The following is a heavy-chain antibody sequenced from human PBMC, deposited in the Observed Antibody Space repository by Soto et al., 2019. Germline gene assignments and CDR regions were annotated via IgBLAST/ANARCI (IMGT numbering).Heavy chain of an antibody. J-gene: IGHJ6*02. D-gene: IGHD2-2*01. CDR3: ARAQHIVLVPPPNGMDV. CDR2: INSDGSST. CDR1: GFTFSSYW. Sequence: PGGSLRLSCATSGFTFSSYWMHWVRQAPGKGLVWVSRINSDGSSTSYADSVKGRFTISRDNAKNTLYLQMNSLRAEDTAVYYCARAQHIVLVPPPNGMDVWGQGTTVTVS. V-gene: IGHV3-74*01.